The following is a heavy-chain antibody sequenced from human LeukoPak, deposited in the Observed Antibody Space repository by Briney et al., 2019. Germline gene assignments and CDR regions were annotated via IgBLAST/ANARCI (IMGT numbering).Heavy chain of an antibody. CDR3: ARGLTQSDYGDYQAWFDP. CDR2: IYHSGST. D-gene: IGHD4-17*01. V-gene: IGHV4-4*02. J-gene: IGHJ5*02. Sequence: NPSGTLSLTCAVSGGSISSSNWWSWVRQPPGKGLEWIGEIYHSGSTNYNPSLKSRVTISVDKSKNQFSLKLSSVTAADTAVYYCARGLTQSDYGDYQAWFDPWGQGTLVTISS. CDR1: GGSISSSNW.